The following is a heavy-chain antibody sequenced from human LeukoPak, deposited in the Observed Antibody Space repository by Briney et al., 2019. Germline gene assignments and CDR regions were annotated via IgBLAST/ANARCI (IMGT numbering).Heavy chain of an antibody. V-gene: IGHV3-7*01. CDR1: GFTFSSSW. J-gene: IGHJ4*02. Sequence: GGSLRLSCAASGFTFSSSWMIWARQAPGKGLEWVANINQDGGQKYYLDSVKGRFTISRDNADNSLYLQMDGLRAEDTAVYYCATNTRAYAALLAYWGQRTLLTASS. CDR3: ATNTRAYAALLAY. CDR2: INQDGGQK. D-gene: IGHD4-17*01.